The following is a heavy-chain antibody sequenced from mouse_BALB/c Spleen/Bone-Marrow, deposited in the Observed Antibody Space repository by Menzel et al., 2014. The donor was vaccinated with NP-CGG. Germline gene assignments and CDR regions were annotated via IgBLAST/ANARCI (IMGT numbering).Heavy chain of an antibody. CDR3: AYYYDGYYFDS. CDR1: GFNIKDTY. V-gene: IGHV14-3*02. Sequence: VQLQQSGAELVKPGASVKLSCTASGFNIKDTYMHWVKQRPEQGLEWIGRIDPANGNTKYDPKFQGKATISADTSSNTAYLKLSSLTSEDTAVYYCAYYYDGYYFDSWGQGTTLTVSS. D-gene: IGHD1-1*02. CDR2: IDPANGNT. J-gene: IGHJ2*01.